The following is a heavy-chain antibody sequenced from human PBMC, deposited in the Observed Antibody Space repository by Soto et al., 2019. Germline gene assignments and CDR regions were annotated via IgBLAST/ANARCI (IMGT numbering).Heavy chain of an antibody. V-gene: IGHV3-73*01. D-gene: IGHD3-3*01. CDR2: IRSKANSYAT. Sequence: GGSLRLSCAASGFTFSGSAMHWVRQASGKGLEWVGRIRSKANSYATAYAASVKGRFTISRDDSKNTAYLQMNSLKTEDTAVYYCAKWNVQCITIFGVVIENYGMDVWGQGTTVTVSS. J-gene: IGHJ6*02. CDR1: GFTFSGSA. CDR3: AKWNVQCITIFGVVIENYGMDV.